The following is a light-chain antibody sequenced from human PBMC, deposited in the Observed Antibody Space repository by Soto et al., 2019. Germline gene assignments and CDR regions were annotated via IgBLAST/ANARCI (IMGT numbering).Light chain of an antibody. Sequence: EIVMTQSPATLSVSPGDGATLSCRSSQSVDSNLAWYQQKPGQTPRLLIYGASPRPTGIPDRFSGSGSGTEFTLPIISLQSEDSAVDYCQQYNDWPLTFGGGTKVEIK. CDR3: QQYNDWPLT. CDR2: GAS. V-gene: IGKV3D-15*01. CDR1: QSVDSN. J-gene: IGKJ4*01.